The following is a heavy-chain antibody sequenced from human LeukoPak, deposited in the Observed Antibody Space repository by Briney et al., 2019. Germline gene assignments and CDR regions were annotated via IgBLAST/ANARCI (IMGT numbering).Heavy chain of an antibody. V-gene: IGHV4-59*01. CDR2: IYYSGST. CDR1: GGSISSYY. J-gene: IGHJ6*03. D-gene: IGHD2-2*01. Sequence: SETLSLTCTVSGGSISSYYWSWIRQPPGKGLEWIGYIYYSGSTNYNPSLKSRVTISVDTSKNQFSLKLSSVTAADTAVYYCARGPCCSSTSHMDVWGKGTTVTVSS. CDR3: ARGPCCSSTSHMDV.